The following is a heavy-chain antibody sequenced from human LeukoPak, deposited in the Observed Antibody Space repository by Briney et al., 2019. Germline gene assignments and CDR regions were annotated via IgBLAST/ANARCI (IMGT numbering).Heavy chain of an antibody. Sequence: GASVKVSCKASGGTFSSYAIGWVRQAPGQGLEWMGGIIPIFGTANYAQKFQGRVTITADESTSTAYMELSSLRSEDTAVYYCARDLRGYRVTWGQGTLVTVSS. V-gene: IGHV1-69*13. D-gene: IGHD5-12*01. CDR2: IIPIFGTA. CDR3: ARDLRGYRVT. CDR1: GGTFSSYA. J-gene: IGHJ4*02.